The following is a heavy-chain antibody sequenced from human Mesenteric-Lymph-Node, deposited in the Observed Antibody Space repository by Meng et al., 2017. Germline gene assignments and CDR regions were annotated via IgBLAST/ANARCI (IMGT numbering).Heavy chain of an antibody. D-gene: IGHD1-26*01. J-gene: IGHJ4*02. CDR2: ISSSGTTI. V-gene: IGHV3-48*03. CDR1: GFSFSSYE. Sequence: GESLKISCAASGFSFSSYEMNWVRQAPGKGPEWVAHISSSGTTIFYADSVKGRFTISRDNSKNTLYLQMNSLRAEDTAVYYCAKDLDGSYYSPLENFVPYFDYWGQGTLVTVSS. CDR3: AKDLDGSYYSPLENFVPYFDY.